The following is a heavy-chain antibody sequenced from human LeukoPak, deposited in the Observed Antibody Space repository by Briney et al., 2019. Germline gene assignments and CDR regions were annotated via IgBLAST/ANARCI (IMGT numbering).Heavy chain of an antibody. CDR3: ARCSSDYWFDY. CDR2: INHSGST. D-gene: IGHD4-17*01. V-gene: IGHV4-34*01. CDR1: GGSITLTDYY. J-gene: IGHJ4*02. Sequence: SESLSLTCTVSGGSITLTDYYWSWIRQPPGKGLEWIGEINHSGSTNYNPSLKSRVTISVDTSKNQFSLKLSSVTAADTAVYYCARCSSDYWFDYWGQGTLVTVSS.